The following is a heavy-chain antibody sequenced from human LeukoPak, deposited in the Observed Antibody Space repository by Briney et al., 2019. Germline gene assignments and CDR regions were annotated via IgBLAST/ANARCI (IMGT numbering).Heavy chain of an antibody. D-gene: IGHD4-17*01. CDR1: GYTFTSYA. Sequence: ASVKVSCKASGYTFTSYAMNWVRQAPGQGLEWMGWINTNTGNPTYAQGFTGRFVFSLDTSVSTAYLQISSLKAEDTAVYYCARDPYGDYGTVVGTVDYWGQGTLVTVSS. CDR2: INTNTGNP. J-gene: IGHJ4*02. CDR3: ARDPYGDYGTVVGTVDY. V-gene: IGHV7-4-1*02.